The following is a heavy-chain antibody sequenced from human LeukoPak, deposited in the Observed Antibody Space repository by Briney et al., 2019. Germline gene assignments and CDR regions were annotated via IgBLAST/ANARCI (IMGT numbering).Heavy chain of an antibody. V-gene: IGHV4-59*01. CDR3: AGNMVRGVKRLDY. J-gene: IGHJ4*02. Sequence: SETLSLTCTVSGGSISSYYWSWIRQPPGKGLEWIGYIYYSGSTNYNPSLKSRVTISVDTSKNQFSLKLSSVTPADTAVYYCAGNMVRGVKRLDYWGQGTLVTVSS. CDR2: IYYSGST. CDR1: GGSISSYY. D-gene: IGHD3-10*01.